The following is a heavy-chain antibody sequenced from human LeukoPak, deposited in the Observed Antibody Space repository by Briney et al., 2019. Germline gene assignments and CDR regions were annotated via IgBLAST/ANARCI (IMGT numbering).Heavy chain of an antibody. V-gene: IGHV3-30*02. CDR1: GFTFSSYG. D-gene: IGHD6-13*01. CDR2: IRYDGSNK. Sequence: QSGGSLRLSCAASGFTFSSYGMHWVRQAPGKGLEWVAFIRYDGSNKYYADSVKGRFTISRDNSKNTLYLQMGSLRAEDMAVYYCARAGYSSSWYPYLSFRGQGTLVTVSS. CDR3: ARAGYSSSWYPYLSF. J-gene: IGHJ4*02.